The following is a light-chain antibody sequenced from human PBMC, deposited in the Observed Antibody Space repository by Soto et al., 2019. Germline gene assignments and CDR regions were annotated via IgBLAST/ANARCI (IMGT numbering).Light chain of an antibody. CDR2: SAS. CDR1: QDIGNW. J-gene: IGKJ5*01. CDR3: QQAKSFPIT. Sequence: ETQVTQSPHYMSASVGDTVNITSRASQDIGNWMTWYQQKPGKATKLLIYSASTLVRGVPSRFSGSGSGTEFTLTISGLQPEDSLTYYCQQAKSFPITIGQGTRLEIK. V-gene: IGKV1-12*01.